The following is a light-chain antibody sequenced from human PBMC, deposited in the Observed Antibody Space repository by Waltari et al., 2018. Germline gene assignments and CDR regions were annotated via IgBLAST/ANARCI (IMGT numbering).Light chain of an antibody. V-gene: IGLV1-51*01. J-gene: IGLJ2*01. CDR2: DND. CDR1: SSNIGNNN. Sequence: QSVLTQPPSVSAAPGQKVTISCAGSSSNIGNNNVSCYQQLPGTAPKALIYDNDQRPSGIPDRFSGSKSGTSATLGITGLQTGDEADYYCGTWDSSLTAGHVVFGGGTKLTVL. CDR3: GTWDSSLTAGHVV.